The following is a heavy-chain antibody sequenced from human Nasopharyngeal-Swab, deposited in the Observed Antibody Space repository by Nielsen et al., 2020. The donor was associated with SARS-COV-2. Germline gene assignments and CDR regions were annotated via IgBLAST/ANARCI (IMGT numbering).Heavy chain of an antibody. CDR3: ARGIIAAAED. Sequence: GESLKISCAASGFTLTSYDIHWVRQAPGKGLEWVAVISYDGRTKYYADSVKGRFTVSRDNSKNTLYLQMNSLRAEETAVYYCARGIIAAAEDWGQGTLVTVSS. V-gene: IGHV3-30*04. CDR2: ISYDGRTK. D-gene: IGHD6-13*01. J-gene: IGHJ4*02. CDR1: GFTLTSYD.